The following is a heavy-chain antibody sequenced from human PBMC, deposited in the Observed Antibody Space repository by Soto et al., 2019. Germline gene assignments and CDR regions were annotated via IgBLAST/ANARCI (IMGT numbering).Heavy chain of an antibody. CDR1: GFTFSSYA. CDR3: AKDLEIYSSSWYGEIDY. D-gene: IGHD6-13*01. V-gene: IGHV3-23*01. J-gene: IGHJ4*02. CDR2: ISGSGGST. Sequence: PGGSLRLSCAASGFTFSSYAMSWVRQAPGKGLEWVSAISGSGGSTYYADSVKGRFTISRDNSKNTLYLQMNSLRAEDTAVYYCAKDLEIYSSSWYGEIDYWGQGILVTVSS.